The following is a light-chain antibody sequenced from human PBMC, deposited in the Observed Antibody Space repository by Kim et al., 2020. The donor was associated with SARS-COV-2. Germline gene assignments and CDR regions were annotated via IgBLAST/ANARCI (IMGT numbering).Light chain of an antibody. Sequence: ASGRDRVTSTCLASQRISNYLSWYQQKPGKLPNLLIYSASTLQSAVPSRFSGSGSGTYFSLTISSLQPEDVATYYCQKYYRASLTFGQVTKVDIK. CDR3: QKYYRASLT. CDR2: SAS. V-gene: IGKV1-27*01. CDR1: QRISNY. J-gene: IGKJ1*01.